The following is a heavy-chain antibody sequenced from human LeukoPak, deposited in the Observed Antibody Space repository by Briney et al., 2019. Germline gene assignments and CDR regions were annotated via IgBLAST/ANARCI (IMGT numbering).Heavy chain of an antibody. CDR3: ATGPRADGSLDY. CDR2: VDPEDGET. CDR1: GYTFTDYY. V-gene: IGHV1-69-2*01. J-gene: IGHJ4*02. D-gene: IGHD1-26*01. Sequence: RATVKISCKVSGYTFTDYYMHWVQQAPGKGLEWMGLVDPEDGETIYAEKFQGRVTITADTSTDTAYMELSSLRSEDTAVYYCATGPRADGSLDYWAREPWSPSPQ.